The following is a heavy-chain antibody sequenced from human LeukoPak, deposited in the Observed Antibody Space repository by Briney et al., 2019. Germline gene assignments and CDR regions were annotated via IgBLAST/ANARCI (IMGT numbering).Heavy chain of an antibody. CDR1: GFTFGSYA. CDR3: AKDSSGWYIFDY. J-gene: IGHJ4*02. D-gene: IGHD6-19*01. V-gene: IGHV3-23*01. Sequence: SGGSLRLSCAASGFTFGSYAMSWVRQAPGKGLEWVSAISGSGGSTYYADSVKGRFTISRDNSKNTLYLQMNSLRAEDTAVYYCAKDSSGWYIFDYWGQGTLVTVSS. CDR2: ISGSGGST.